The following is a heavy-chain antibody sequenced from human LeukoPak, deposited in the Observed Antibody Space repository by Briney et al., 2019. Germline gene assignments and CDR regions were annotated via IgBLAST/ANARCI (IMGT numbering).Heavy chain of an antibody. D-gene: IGHD1-26*01. CDR3: ARKPFGIVGAPIDY. CDR2: INPNSGGT. J-gene: IGHJ4*02. CDR1: GYTFTGYY. Sequence: GASVKVSCKASGYTFTGYYMHWVRRAPGQGLEWMGRINPNSGGTNYAQKFQGRVTMTRDTSISTAYMELSRLRSDYTAVYYCARKPFGIVGAPIDYWGQGTLVTVSS. V-gene: IGHV1-2*06.